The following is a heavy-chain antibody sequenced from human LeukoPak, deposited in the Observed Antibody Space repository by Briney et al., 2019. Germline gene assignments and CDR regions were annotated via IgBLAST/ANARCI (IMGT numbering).Heavy chain of an antibody. V-gene: IGHV1-69*13. Sequence: SVKVSCKASGGTFNNYAINWVRQAPGQGLEWMGGIIPIFGSSNYAQKFQGRVTITADESTTTDYMELSSLRSEDTAVYYCARDNSVGDTAWWFDPWGQGTLVTVSS. D-gene: IGHD1-26*01. CDR2: IIPIFGSS. CDR3: ARDNSVGDTAWWFDP. CDR1: GGTFNNYA. J-gene: IGHJ5*02.